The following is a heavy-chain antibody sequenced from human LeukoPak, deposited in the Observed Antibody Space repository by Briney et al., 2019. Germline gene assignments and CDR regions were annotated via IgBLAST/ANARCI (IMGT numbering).Heavy chain of an antibody. CDR2: ISYDGSNK. CDR3: ARAPAKIYGDYGIDY. J-gene: IGHJ4*02. CDR1: GFTFSSYA. Sequence: PGGSLRLSCAASGFTFSSYAMHWVRQAPGKGLEWVAVISYDGSNKYYADSVKGRFTISRDNSKNTLYLQMNSLRAEDTAVYYCARAPAKIYGDYGIDYWGQGTLVTVSS. D-gene: IGHD4-17*01. V-gene: IGHV3-30-3*01.